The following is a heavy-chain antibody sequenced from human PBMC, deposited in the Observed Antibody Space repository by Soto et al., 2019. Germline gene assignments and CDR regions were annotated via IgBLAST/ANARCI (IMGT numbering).Heavy chain of an antibody. V-gene: IGHV1-46*01. Sequence: ASVKVSCKASGHTFTSYYMHWVRQAPGQGLEWMGIINPSGGSTSYAQKFQGRVTMTRDTSTSTVYMELSSLRSEDTAVYYCARDPTRSSIGVAGMDVWGQGTTVTVSS. CDR3: ARDPTRSSIGVAGMDV. D-gene: IGHD2-21*01. J-gene: IGHJ6*02. CDR2: INPSGGST. CDR1: GHTFTSYY.